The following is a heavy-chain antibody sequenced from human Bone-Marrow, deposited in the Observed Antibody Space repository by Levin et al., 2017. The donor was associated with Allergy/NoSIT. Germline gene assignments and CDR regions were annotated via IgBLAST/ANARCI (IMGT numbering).Heavy chain of an antibody. J-gene: IGHJ3*01. CDR3: ATAGRTSGYADAFEF. CDR2: ISHDERSI. D-gene: IGHD3-22*01. V-gene: IGHV3-30*04. CDR1: GSMFSSFV. Sequence: SCVVSGSMFSSFVLHWVRQAPGKGLEWVAVISHDERSIIYADSVKGRFTISKDNSKKTLFLQMNSLRDDDTAVYYCATAGRTSGYADAFEFWGQGTMVTVSS.